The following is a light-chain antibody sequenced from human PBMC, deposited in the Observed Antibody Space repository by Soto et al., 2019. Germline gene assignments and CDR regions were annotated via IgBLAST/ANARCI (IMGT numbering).Light chain of an antibody. J-gene: IGKJ3*01. CDR1: QDISKY. Sequence: DIQMTQSPSSLSASVGDRITITCQASQDISKYLIWYQQTPGKAPKSLIYEASNLERGVPSRFSGSGSGTDFTFTINSLQPEDIATYYCQQYHSLPFTFGPGTKLDIK. CDR3: QQYHSLPFT. V-gene: IGKV1-33*01. CDR2: EAS.